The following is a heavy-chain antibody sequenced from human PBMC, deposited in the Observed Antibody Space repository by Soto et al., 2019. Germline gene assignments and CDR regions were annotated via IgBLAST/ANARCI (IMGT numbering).Heavy chain of an antibody. V-gene: IGHV3-23*01. J-gene: IGHJ4*02. CDR1: GFTFSSYA. Sequence: EVQLLESGGGLVQPGGSLRLSCAASGFTFSSYAMRWVRQAPGKGLEWVSAISGSGDSTYYADSVKGRFTISRDNSKNTLYLQMNSLRAEDTAVYYCARRGSGSYYAYWGQGTLVTVSS. D-gene: IGHD1-26*01. CDR2: ISGSGDST. CDR3: ARRGSGSYYAY.